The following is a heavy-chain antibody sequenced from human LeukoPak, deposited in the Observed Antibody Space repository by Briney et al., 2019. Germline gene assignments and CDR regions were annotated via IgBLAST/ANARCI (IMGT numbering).Heavy chain of an antibody. CDR1: GYSFTSYW. V-gene: IGHV5-51*01. D-gene: IGHD3-3*01. CDR3: ARSFFGVVKRSDAFDI. J-gene: IGHJ3*02. Sequence: PGESLKISRKGSGYSFTSYWIGWVRQMPGKGLEWMGIIYPGDSDTRYSPSFQGQVTISADKSISTAYLQWSSLKASDTAMYYCARSFFGVVKRSDAFDIWGQGTMVTVSS. CDR2: IYPGDSDT.